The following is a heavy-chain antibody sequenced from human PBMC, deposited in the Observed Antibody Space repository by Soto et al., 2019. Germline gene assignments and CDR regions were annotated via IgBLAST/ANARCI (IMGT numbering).Heavy chain of an antibody. CDR3: AKGQDYVWGSYRYTGYYGMDV. J-gene: IGHJ6*02. Sequence: GGSLRLSCAASGFTFSSYAMSWARQAPGKGLEWVSAISGSGGSTYYADSVKGRFTISRGNSKNTLYLQMNSLRAEDTAVYYCAKGQDYVWGSYRYTGYYGMDVWGQGTTVTVSS. CDR1: GFTFSSYA. CDR2: ISGSGGST. D-gene: IGHD3-16*02. V-gene: IGHV3-23*01.